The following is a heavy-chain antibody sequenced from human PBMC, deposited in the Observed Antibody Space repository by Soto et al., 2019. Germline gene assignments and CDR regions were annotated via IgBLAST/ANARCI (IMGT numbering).Heavy chain of an antibody. CDR1: GGSFSCYQ. CDR3: ARALILRFGELSRRGGYYYVIDV. V-gene: IGHV4-34*01. J-gene: IGHJ6*04. CDR2: IKDSGNI. Sequence: QVQLQQWGAGLLKPSETLSLTCAVYGGSFSCYQWSWIRQTPGKGLEWIGEIKDSGNINYNASLKSRVSIFVDTATKQIPLQLSSPTPADTAVYHCARALILRFGELSRRGGYYYVIDVWGKGTMVTVSS. D-gene: IGHD3-10*01.